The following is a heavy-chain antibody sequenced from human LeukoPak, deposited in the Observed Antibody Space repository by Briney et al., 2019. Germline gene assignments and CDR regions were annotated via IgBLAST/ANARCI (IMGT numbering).Heavy chain of an antibody. CDR3: ARVPVGDYADY. J-gene: IGHJ4*02. Sequence: GGSLRLSCAASGFTFSSYSMNWVRQAPGKGLEWVSYISSSSSTIYYADSVKGRFTISRDNAKNSLYLQMNSLRAEDTAVYYCARVPVGDYADYWGQGTLVTVSS. V-gene: IGHV3-48*04. D-gene: IGHD4-17*01. CDR2: ISSSSSTI. CDR1: GFTFSSYS.